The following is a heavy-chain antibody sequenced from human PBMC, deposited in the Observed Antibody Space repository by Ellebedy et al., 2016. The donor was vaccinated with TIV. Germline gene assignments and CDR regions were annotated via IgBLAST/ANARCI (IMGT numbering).Heavy chain of an antibody. J-gene: IGHJ3*02. V-gene: IGHV5-51*01. Sequence: GESLKISXKTSGYSFSTYWVGWVRQMPGNGLEWMGIIYPDDSDTRYSPSFQGQVTISADKSITTAYLQWSSLQASDTAMYYCARLYCTGGDCYPFDAFDMWGQGTMVTVSS. D-gene: IGHD2-8*02. CDR3: ARLYCTGGDCYPFDAFDM. CDR2: IYPDDSDT. CDR1: GYSFSTYW.